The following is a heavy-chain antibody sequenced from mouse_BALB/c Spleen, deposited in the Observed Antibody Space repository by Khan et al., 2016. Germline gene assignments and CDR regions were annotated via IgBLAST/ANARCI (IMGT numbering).Heavy chain of an antibody. Sequence: EVELVESGGGLVQPGGSRKLSCAAAGFTFSVFGIHWVRQAPEKGLEWVAYISSGSNTIYYADTVKGRFTISRDNPKNTLFLQMTSLRSEDTAAYYCARLTPYAMDYWGQGTSVTVSS. CDR2: ISSGSNTI. V-gene: IGHV5-17*02. D-gene: IGHD4-1*01. CDR3: ARLTPYAMDY. J-gene: IGHJ4*01. CDR1: GFTFSVFG.